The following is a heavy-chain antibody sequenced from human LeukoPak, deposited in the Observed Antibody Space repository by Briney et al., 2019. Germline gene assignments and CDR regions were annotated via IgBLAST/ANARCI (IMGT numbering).Heavy chain of an antibody. CDR1: GFTFSSYG. Sequence: GRSLRLSCAASGFTFSSYGMHWVRQAPGKGLEWVAFIRYDGSNKYYADSVKGRFTISRDNSKNTLYLQMNSLRAEDTAVYYCARMEGEWLPNAFDIWGHGTMVTVSS. CDR2: IRYDGSNK. V-gene: IGHV3-33*08. J-gene: IGHJ3*02. D-gene: IGHD6-19*01. CDR3: ARMEGEWLPNAFDI.